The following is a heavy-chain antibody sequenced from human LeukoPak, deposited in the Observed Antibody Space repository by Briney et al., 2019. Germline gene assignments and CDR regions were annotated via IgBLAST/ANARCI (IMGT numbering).Heavy chain of an antibody. D-gene: IGHD3-10*01. CDR1: GGSISSYY. CDR3: ARGNMAGEFFDF. J-gene: IGHJ4*02. V-gene: IGHV4-59*01. CDR2: IYYSGST. Sequence: SETLSLTCTVSGGSISSYYWSWIRQPPGKGLEWIGYIYYSGSTNYNPSLKSRVTISIDTSKNQFSLKLSSVTAADPAVYYCARGNMAGEFFDFWGQGTLVTVSS.